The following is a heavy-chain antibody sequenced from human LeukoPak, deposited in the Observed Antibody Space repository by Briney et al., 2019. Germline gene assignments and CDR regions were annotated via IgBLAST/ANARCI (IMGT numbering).Heavy chain of an antibody. CDR1: GYIFTNYW. V-gene: IGHV5-51*01. CDR2: IYPSDSDT. Sequence: GESLKISCKASGYIFTNYWIGWVRQMPGKGLECMGIIYPSDSDTRYSPSFQGQVTISADKSISTAYLQWSSLKASDTAMYYCARHVFGVVIVPLTFDIWSQGTMVTVSS. D-gene: IGHD3-3*01. J-gene: IGHJ3*02. CDR3: ARHVFGVVIVPLTFDI.